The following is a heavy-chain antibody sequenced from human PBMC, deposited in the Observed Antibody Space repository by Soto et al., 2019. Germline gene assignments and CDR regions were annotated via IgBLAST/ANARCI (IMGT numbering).Heavy chain of an antibody. CDR1: GFTFSSYG. CDR2: IWYDGSNK. J-gene: IGHJ6*02. V-gene: IGHV3-33*01. Sequence: GGSLRLSCAASGFTFSSYGMHWVRQAPGKGLEWVAVIWYDGSNKYYADSVKGRFTISRDNSKNTLYLQMNSLRAEDTAVYYCARDRVAYCGGDCYSYYYYGMDGWGQGTTVTVSS. CDR3: ARDRVAYCGGDCYSYYYYGMDG. D-gene: IGHD2-21*02.